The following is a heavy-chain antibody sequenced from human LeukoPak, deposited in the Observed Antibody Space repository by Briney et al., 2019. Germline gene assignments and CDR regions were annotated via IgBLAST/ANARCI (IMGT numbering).Heavy chain of an antibody. D-gene: IGHD2-15*01. Sequence: GGSLRLSCAASGFTVSSDYMSWVRQAPGKGLEWVSVIYSGGGTYYADSVKGRFTISRRNSKNMVFLQMNSLRPDDTAVYYCARVRGGSWMENWFDPWGQGILVTVSS. CDR3: ARVRGGSWMENWFDP. J-gene: IGHJ5*02. CDR1: GFTVSSDY. V-gene: IGHV3-53*04. CDR2: IYSGGGT.